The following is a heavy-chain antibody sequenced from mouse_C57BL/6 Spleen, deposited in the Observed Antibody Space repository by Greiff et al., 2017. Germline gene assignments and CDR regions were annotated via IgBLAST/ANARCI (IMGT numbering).Heavy chain of an antibody. CDR1: GYTFTDYY. V-gene: IGHV1-26*01. J-gene: IGHJ4*01. CDR2: INPNNGGT. Sequence: VQLQQSGPELVKPGASVKISCKASGYTFTDYYMNWVKQSHGKSLEWIGDINPNNGGTSYNQKFKGKATLTVDKSSSTAYMELRSLTSEDSAVYDCASYDYEGHYYAMDYWGQGTSVTVSS. D-gene: IGHD2-4*01. CDR3: ASYDYEGHYYAMDY.